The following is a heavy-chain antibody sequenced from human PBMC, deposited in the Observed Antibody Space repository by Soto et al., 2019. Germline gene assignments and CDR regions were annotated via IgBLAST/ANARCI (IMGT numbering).Heavy chain of an antibody. CDR2: ISGSGGST. CDR3: AKGAFFTVTRLYWYFDL. V-gene: IGHV3-23*01. Sequence: EVQLLESGGGLVQPGGSLRLSCAASGFTFSSYAMSWVRQAPGKGLEWVSAISGSGGSTYYADSVKGRFTISRDNSKKTLYLQKNSLRAEDTAVYYCAKGAFFTVTRLYWYFDLWGRGTLVTVSS. J-gene: IGHJ2*01. CDR1: GFTFSSYA. D-gene: IGHD4-17*01.